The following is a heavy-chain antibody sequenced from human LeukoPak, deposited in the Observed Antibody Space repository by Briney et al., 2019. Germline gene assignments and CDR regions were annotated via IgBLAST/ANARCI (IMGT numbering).Heavy chain of an antibody. CDR3: ARDGTFDI. Sequence: GASVKVSCKASGYTFTDYYMHWVRQAPGQRLEWMGWINPDSGVTNYPQKFQGRVTMTRDTSSSTAYMELIRLRSDDTAVYYCARDGTFDIWGQGTMVTVSS. CDR2: INPDSGVT. V-gene: IGHV1-2*02. D-gene: IGHD2-15*01. CDR1: GYTFTDYY. J-gene: IGHJ3*02.